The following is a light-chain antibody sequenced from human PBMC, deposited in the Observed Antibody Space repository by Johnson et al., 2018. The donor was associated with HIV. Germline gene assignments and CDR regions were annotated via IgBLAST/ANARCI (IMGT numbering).Light chain of an antibody. CDR3: GTWDSSLRGFV. V-gene: IGLV1-51*02. Sequence: HSVLTQPPSVSAAPGQKVTISCSGSTSNIGNNYVSWYQQLPGTAPKLVMHENNKRPSAIPDRFSGSKSGTSALLGITGLQTGDEADYYCGTWDSSLRGFVFGLATKVTVL. CDR1: TSNIGNNY. CDR2: ENN. J-gene: IGLJ1*01.